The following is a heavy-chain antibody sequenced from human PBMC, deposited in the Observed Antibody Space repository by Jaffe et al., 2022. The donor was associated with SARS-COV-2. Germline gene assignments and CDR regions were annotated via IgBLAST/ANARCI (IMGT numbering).Heavy chain of an antibody. V-gene: IGHV4-61*01. CDR3: ARAPEWLSPFDY. D-gene: IGHD6-19*01. J-gene: IGHJ4*02. Sequence: QVQLQESGPGLVKPSQTLSLTCTVSGGSISSGSYYWSWIRQPPGKGLEWIGYIYYSGSTNYNPSLKSRVTISVDTSKNQFSLKLSSVTAADTAVYYCARAPEWLSPFDYWGQGTLVTVSS. CDR1: GGSISSGSYY. CDR2: IYYSGST.